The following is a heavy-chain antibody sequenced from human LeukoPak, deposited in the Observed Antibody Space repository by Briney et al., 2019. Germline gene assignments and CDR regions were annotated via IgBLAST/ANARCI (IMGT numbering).Heavy chain of an antibody. V-gene: IGHV4-4*09. CDR2: IYTSGST. J-gene: IGHJ2*01. D-gene: IGHD3-3*01. Sequence: LETLSPTRPVSGGSLNNYYWSGVREPPREGLGWVWDIYTSGSTNYSPSLKSRVTISLDTSKNQFSLNLSSVTAADTAVYYCARHPRPTIHWYFDLWGRGTLVTVSS. CDR3: ARHPRPTIHWYFDL. CDR1: GGSLNNYY.